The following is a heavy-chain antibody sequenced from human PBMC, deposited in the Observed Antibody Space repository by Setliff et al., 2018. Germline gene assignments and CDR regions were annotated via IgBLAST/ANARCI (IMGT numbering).Heavy chain of an antibody. Sequence: VSCKASGDTFSSHVITWVRQAPGQGFEWMGGIIPLLGIPNYAQKFQGRVTINADKSTNTVYMEVSSLRSEDTAVYYCARVRYRGDRAQKGGPRHAFDVWGQGTMVTVSS. J-gene: IGHJ3*01. D-gene: IGHD2-2*01. CDR3: ARVRYRGDRAQKGGPRHAFDV. CDR1: GDTFSSHV. CDR2: IIPLLGIP. V-gene: IGHV1-69*10.